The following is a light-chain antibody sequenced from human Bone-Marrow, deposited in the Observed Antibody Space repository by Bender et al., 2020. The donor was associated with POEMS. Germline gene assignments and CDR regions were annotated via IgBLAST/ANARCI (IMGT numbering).Light chain of an antibody. CDR2: DVN. J-gene: IGLJ2*01. CDR3: GSFTSTTPVV. CDR1: SSDVGGSFY. V-gene: IGLV2-14*03. Sequence: QSVLTQPASVSGSPEQSIIISCTGTSSDVGGSFYVSWHQHVPGTAPQLLIFDVNDRPSVVSHRFSGSKSGNAASQTSCGLQAEDEASYCCGSFTSTTPVVFGGGTKVTVL.